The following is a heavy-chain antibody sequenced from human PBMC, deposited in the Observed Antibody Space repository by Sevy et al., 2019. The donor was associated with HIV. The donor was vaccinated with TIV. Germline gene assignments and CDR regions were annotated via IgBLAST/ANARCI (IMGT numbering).Heavy chain of an antibody. J-gene: IGHJ2*01. CDR1: GFTFSSHF. V-gene: IGHV3-7*01. Sequence: GGCLRLSCVASGFTFSSHFMTWVRQAPGKGLEWVANLDEDGNEINYVDTVKGRFTISRDNAKNSVYLQMDGLRAEDTAVYYCARHCVVRLCQFRYFDIWGRGTLVTVSS. D-gene: IGHD2-21*01. CDR3: ARHCVVRLCQFRYFDI. CDR2: LDEDGNEI.